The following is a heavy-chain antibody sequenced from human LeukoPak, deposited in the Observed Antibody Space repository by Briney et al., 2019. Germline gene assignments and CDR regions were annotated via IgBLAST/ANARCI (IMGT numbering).Heavy chain of an antibody. J-gene: IGHJ5*02. CDR3: ARDYPIYYYGSGSPYNWFDP. CDR2: ISPSSHDI. Sequence: GGSLRLSCAASGFIFSDFYMSWVRQAAGKGLEYIAYISPSSHDIIYADPVKGRFTISRDNAKNSLYLQMNSLRAEDTAVYYCARDYPIYYYGSGSPYNWFDPWGQGTLVTVSS. V-gene: IGHV3-11*06. CDR1: GFIFSDFY. D-gene: IGHD3-10*01.